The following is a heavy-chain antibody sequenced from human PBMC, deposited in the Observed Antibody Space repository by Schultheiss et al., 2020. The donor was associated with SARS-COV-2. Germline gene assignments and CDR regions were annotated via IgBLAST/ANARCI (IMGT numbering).Heavy chain of an antibody. J-gene: IGHJ4*02. D-gene: IGHD6-19*01. CDR3: ARLPYSSGWYYYFDY. V-gene: IGHV4-38-2*01. CDR1: GYSISSGYY. CDR2: IYHSGST. Sequence: SQTLSLTCAVSGYSISSGYYWGWIRQPPGKGLEWIGSIYHSGSTYYNPSLKSRVTISVDTSKNQFSLKLSSVTAADTAVYYCARLPYSSGWYYYFDYWGQGTLVTVSS.